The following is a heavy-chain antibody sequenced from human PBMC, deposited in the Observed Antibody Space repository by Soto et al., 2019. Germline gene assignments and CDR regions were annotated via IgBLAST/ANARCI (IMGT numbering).Heavy chain of an antibody. V-gene: IGHV4-39*01. CDR1: GGSISSSSYY. CDR3: ARTGHAVEYYYYGMDV. CDR2: IYYSGST. J-gene: IGHJ6*02. Sequence: SETLSLTCTVSGGSISSSSYYWGWIRQPPGKGLEWIGSIYYSGSTYYNPSLKSRDTISVDTSKNQFSLKLSSVTVADTAVYYCARTGHAVEYYYYGMDVWGQGTTVTVSS.